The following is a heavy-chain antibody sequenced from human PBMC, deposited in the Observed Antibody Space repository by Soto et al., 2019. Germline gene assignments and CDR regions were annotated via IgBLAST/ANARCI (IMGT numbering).Heavy chain of an antibody. CDR3: ARINLGNNWFDP. Sequence: PSETLSLTCTVSGGSISSSSYYWGWIRQPPGKGLEWIGSIYYSGSTYYNQSLKCRVTISVDTSKNQFSLKLSSVTAADTAVYYCARINLGNNWFDPWGQGTLVTVSS. D-gene: IGHD1-26*01. V-gene: IGHV4-39*01. CDR1: GGSISSSSYY. J-gene: IGHJ5*02. CDR2: IYYSGST.